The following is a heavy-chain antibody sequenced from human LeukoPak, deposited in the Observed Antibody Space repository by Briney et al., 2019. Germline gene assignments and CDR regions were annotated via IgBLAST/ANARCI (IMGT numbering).Heavy chain of an antibody. V-gene: IGHV3-21*01. J-gene: IGHJ4*02. Sequence: PGGSLRLSSAASGFTFSSYSMNWVRQAPGKGLEWVSSISSSSSYIYYADSVKGRFTISRDNAKNSLYLQMNSLRAEDTAVYYCASSIVGATTVPFHYWGQGTLVTVSS. D-gene: IGHD1-26*01. CDR1: GFTFSSYS. CDR3: ASSIVGATTVPFHY. CDR2: ISSSSSYI.